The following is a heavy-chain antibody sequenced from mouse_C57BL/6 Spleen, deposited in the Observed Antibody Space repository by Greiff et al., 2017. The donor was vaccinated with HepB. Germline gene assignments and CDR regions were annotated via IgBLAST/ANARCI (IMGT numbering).Heavy chain of an antibody. D-gene: IGHD2-5*01. CDR1: GFTFSDYY. Sequence: EVNLVESEGGLVQPGSSMKLSCTASGFTFSDYYMAWVRQVPEKGLEWVANINYDGSSTYYLDSLKSRFIISRDNAKNILYLQMSSLKSEDTATYYCARDRGIYSNFFDYWGQGTTLTVSS. CDR3: ARDRGIYSNFFDY. V-gene: IGHV5-16*01. J-gene: IGHJ2*01. CDR2: INYDGSST.